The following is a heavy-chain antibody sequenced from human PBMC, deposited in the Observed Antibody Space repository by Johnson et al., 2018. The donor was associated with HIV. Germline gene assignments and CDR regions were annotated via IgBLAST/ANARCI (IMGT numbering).Heavy chain of an antibody. D-gene: IGHD3-22*01. CDR2: ISGSGGST. CDR1: GFTFSTYV. J-gene: IGHJ3*02. CDR3: AKDWCITRIVVVITWAFDI. Sequence: VQLVESGGGLVQPGGSLRLSCAASGFTFSTYVMSWVRQAPGKGLEWVSGISGSGGSTYYADSVRGRFTISRDNSKNTLYLQMNSLRAEDTAVYYCAKDWCITRIVVVITWAFDIWGQGTMVTVSS. V-gene: IGHV3-23*04.